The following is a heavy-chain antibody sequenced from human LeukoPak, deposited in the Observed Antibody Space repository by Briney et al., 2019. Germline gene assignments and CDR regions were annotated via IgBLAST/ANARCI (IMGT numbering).Heavy chain of an antibody. Sequence: ASVKVSCKASGYTFTGSYMHWVRQAPGQGLEWMGWINPNSGDTNYAQKFQGRVTMTTDTSTSTAYMELRSLRSDDTAVYYCAMVAVAAGPFDYWGQGTLVTVSS. CDR2: INPNSGDT. V-gene: IGHV1-2*02. CDR3: AMVAVAAGPFDY. D-gene: IGHD6-19*01. CDR1: GYTFTGSY. J-gene: IGHJ4*02.